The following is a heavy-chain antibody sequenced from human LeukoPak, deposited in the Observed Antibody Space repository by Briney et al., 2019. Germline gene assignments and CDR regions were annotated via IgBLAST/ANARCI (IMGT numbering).Heavy chain of an antibody. V-gene: IGHV3-15*01. Sequence: GGSLRLSCAASGFTFSNAWMSWVRQAPGKGLEWVGRIKSKTAGGTTDHAAPVKGRFTISRDDSKNMLYLQMNSLKTEDTAVYYCTTDHRTPGDFDLWGRGTLVTVSS. CDR1: GFTFSNAW. CDR2: IKSKTAGGTT. D-gene: IGHD2-2*01. CDR3: TTDHRTPGDFDL. J-gene: IGHJ2*01.